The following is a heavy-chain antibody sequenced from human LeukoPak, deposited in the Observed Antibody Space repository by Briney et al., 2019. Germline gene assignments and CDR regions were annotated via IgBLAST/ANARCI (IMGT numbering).Heavy chain of an antibody. CDR3: ARRGSSWLYYFDY. CDR1: GGSISSYY. Sequence: PSETLSLTCTVSGGSISSYYWSWIRQPPGKGLEWIGYIYYSGSTNYNPSLKSRVTISVGTSKNQFSLKLRYVTAADTAVYYCARRGSSWLYYFDYWGQGTLVTVSP. V-gene: IGHV4-59*08. D-gene: IGHD6-13*01. CDR2: IYYSGST. J-gene: IGHJ4*02.